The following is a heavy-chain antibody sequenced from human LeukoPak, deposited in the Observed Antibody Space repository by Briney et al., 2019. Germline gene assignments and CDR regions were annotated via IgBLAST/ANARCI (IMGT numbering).Heavy chain of an antibody. J-gene: IGHJ4*02. CDR3: ARAPSVAGNY. CDR1: GFIFSNFG. Sequence: PGRSLRLSCAASGFIFSNFGMHWVRQAPGKGLEWVAVIWYDGINKYHADSVKGRFTISRDNAKNSLYLQMNSLRAEDTAVYYCARAPSVAGNYWGQGTLVTVSS. D-gene: IGHD6-19*01. V-gene: IGHV3-33*01. CDR2: IWYDGINK.